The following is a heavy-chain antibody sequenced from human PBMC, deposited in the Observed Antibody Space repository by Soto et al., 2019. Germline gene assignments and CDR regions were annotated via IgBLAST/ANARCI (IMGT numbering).Heavy chain of an antibody. D-gene: IGHD6-19*01. CDR2: IWYDGSNK. V-gene: IGHV3-33*01. Sequence: GGSLRLSCAASGFTFSSYGMHWVRQAPGKGLEWVAVIWYDGSNKYYADSVKGRFTISRDNSKNTLYLQMNSLRAEDAAVYYCARAGYSSGSNPPFDYWGQGTLVTVSS. J-gene: IGHJ4*02. CDR3: ARAGYSSGSNPPFDY. CDR1: GFTFSSYG.